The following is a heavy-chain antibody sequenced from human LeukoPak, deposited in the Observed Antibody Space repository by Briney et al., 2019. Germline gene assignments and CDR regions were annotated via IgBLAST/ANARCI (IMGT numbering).Heavy chain of an antibody. D-gene: IGHD1-14*01. Sequence: SETLSLTCTVSGGSTRTYSWSWIRQSPVKGLEWIGCFFYNGTTTYNPSLKSRVTVSVDTSKNQFSLKLSSMTAADTAVYYCARHPTGLSAMDVWGKGTTVAVSS. CDR3: ARHPTGLSAMDV. J-gene: IGHJ6*03. CDR2: FFYNGTT. V-gene: IGHV4-59*08. CDR1: GGSTRTYS.